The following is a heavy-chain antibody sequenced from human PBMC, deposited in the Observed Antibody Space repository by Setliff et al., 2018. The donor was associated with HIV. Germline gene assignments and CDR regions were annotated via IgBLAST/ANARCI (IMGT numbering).Heavy chain of an antibody. CDR2: IYYSGST. CDR3: ARDTAGAMVRGVISGGWFDP. CDR1: GGSISSGGYY. Sequence: NPSETLSLTCTVSGGSISSGGYYWSWIRQHPGKGLEWIGYIYYSGSTYYNPSLKSRVTISVDTSKNQFSLKLSSVTAADTAVYYCARDTAGAMVRGVISGGWFDPWGQGTLVTVSS. J-gene: IGHJ5*02. V-gene: IGHV4-31*03. D-gene: IGHD3-10*01.